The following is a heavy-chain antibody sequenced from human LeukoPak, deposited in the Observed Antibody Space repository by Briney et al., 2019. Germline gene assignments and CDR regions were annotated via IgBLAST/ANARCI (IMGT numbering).Heavy chain of an antibody. CDR3: ARDVANLYYDSSGYYDY. D-gene: IGHD3-22*01. J-gene: IGHJ4*02. CDR1: GGSISSYY. CDR2: IYYSGST. Sequence: SETPSLTCTVSGGSISSYYWSWIRQPPGKVLEWIGYIYYSGSTNYNPSLKSRVTISVDTSKNQFSLKLSSVTAADTAVYYCARDVANLYYDSSGYYDYWGQGTLVTVSS. V-gene: IGHV4-59*12.